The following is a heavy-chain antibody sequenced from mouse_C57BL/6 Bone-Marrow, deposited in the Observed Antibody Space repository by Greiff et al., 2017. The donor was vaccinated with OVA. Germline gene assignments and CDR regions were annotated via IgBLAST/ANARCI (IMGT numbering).Heavy chain of an antibody. D-gene: IGHD1-1*02. V-gene: IGHV1-22*01. CDR2: INPNNGGT. Sequence: VQLKESGPELVKPGASVKMSCKASGYTFTDYNMHWVKQSHGKSLEWIGYINPNNGGTSYNQKFKGKATLTVNKSSSTAYMELRSLTSEDSAVYYCARYGGSYYFDYWGQGTTLTVSS. CDR3: ARYGGSYYFDY. CDR1: GYTFTDYN. J-gene: IGHJ2*01.